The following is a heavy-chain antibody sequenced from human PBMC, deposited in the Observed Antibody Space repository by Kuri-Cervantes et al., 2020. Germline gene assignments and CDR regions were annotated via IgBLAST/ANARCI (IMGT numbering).Heavy chain of an antibody. D-gene: IGHD5-12*01. CDR1: GFTFSDYY. J-gene: IGHJ4*02. CDR3: ARDQGYSGYVSALGY. CDR2: ISSSGNTI. V-gene: IGHV3-11*01. Sequence: GESLKISCAASGFTFSDYYMSWIHQAPGKGLEWVSYISSSGNTIYYADSVKGRFTISRDNAKNSLYLQMNSLRAEDTAVYYCARDQGYSGYVSALGYWGQGTLVTVSS.